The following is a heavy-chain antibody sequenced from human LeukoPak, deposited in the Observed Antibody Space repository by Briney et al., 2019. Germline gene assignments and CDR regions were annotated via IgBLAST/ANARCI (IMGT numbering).Heavy chain of an antibody. J-gene: IGHJ5*02. D-gene: IGHD4-11*01. V-gene: IGHV3-74*01. CDR2: INTDGTTT. CDR1: GFTFSSYG. CDR3: ARNSVFDP. Sequence: GGSLRLSCAASGFTFSSYGMHWVRQVPGKELVWVSRINTDGTTTTYADSVKGRFTISRDNAKNTLYLQLNSFSAEDTAVYYSARNSVFDPWGQGTVVTVSS.